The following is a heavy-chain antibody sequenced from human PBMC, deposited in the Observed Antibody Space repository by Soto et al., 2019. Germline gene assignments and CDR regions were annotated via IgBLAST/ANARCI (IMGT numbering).Heavy chain of an antibody. CDR1: GGSISSYY. V-gene: IGHV4-59*12. CDR3: ARGMDNSKLGY. D-gene: IGHD4-4*01. J-gene: IGHJ4*02. Sequence: SETLSLTCTVSGGSISSYYWSWIRQPPGKGLEWIGYIYYSGSTYYNPSLNSRLTISVDTSKNQFSLRLSSVTAADTAVYYCARGMDNSKLGYWGQGTLVTVSS. CDR2: IYYSGST.